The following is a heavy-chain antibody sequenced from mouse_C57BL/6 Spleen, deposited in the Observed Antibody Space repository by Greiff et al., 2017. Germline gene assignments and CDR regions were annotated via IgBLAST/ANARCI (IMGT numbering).Heavy chain of an antibody. J-gene: IGHJ2*01. CDR2: IYPGAGDT. D-gene: IGHD1-1*01. CDR3: AREGHGSSDY. V-gene: IGHV1-80*01. Sequence: QVQLQQSGAELVKPGASVKISCKASGYAFSSYWMNWVKQRPGKGLEWIGQIYPGAGDTNYNGKFKGKATLTADKSSSTAYMQLSSLTCEDSAVYFCAREGHGSSDYWGQGTTLTVSS. CDR1: GYAFSSYW.